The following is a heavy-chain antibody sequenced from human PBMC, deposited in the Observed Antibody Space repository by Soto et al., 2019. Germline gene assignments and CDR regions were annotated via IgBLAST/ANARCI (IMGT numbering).Heavy chain of an antibody. CDR3: ARDNISARKYYYGMDV. D-gene: IGHD6-6*01. CDR1: GGSVISGSYS. V-gene: IGHV4-61*01. J-gene: IGHJ6*02. Sequence: SVTMPLTCIVSGGSVISGSYSWSWIRQPPGKGLEWIGNIYYSGSTNYNPSLKRRVTISVDTSKNQFSLKLSSVTAADTAVYYCARDNISARKYYYGMDVWGQGTAVTVSS. CDR2: IYYSGST.